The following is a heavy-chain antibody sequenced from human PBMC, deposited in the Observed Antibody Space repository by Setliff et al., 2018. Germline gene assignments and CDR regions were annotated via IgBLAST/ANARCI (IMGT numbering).Heavy chain of an antibody. Sequence: SCAASGFTFSTYDMHWVRQAPGKGLEWVSYISGGGSIMYYADSVRGRFTISRDNAKNSLYLQINSLRAGDTAVYYCARGFRSRGTVSSFDYWGQGTLVTVSS. CDR3: ARGFRSRGTVSSFDY. CDR2: ISGGGSIM. J-gene: IGHJ4*02. D-gene: IGHD4-4*01. V-gene: IGHV3-48*01. CDR1: GFTFSTYD.